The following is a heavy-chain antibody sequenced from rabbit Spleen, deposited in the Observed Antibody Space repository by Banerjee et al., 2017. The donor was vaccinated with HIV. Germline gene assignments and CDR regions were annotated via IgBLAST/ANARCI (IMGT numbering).Heavy chain of an antibody. V-gene: IGHV1S40*01. CDR2: IAGSSSAFT. CDR1: GFSFSSNDY. J-gene: IGHJ6*01. D-gene: IGHD8-1*01. Sequence: QSLEESGGDLVKPEGSLTLTCTASGFSFSSNDYMCWVRQAPGKGLEWISCIAGSSSAFTYSATWAQGRFTCSKTSSTTVTLQMTSLTVADTATYFCARDTGTSFSSYGMDLWGPGTLVT. CDR3: ARDTGTSFSSYGMDL.